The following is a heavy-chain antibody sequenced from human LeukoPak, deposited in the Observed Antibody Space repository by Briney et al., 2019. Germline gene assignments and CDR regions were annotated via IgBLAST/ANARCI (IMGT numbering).Heavy chain of an antibody. CDR3: ASRSSYGPT. CDR1: GGSVSSGSYY. Sequence: KPSETLSLTCTVSGGSVSSGSYYWSWIRPPAGKGLEWIGRIYPSGTTNYTPSLKSRVTISVDTSKNQFSLKLTSVTAADTAVYYCASRSSYGPTWGQGTVVTVSS. V-gene: IGHV4-61*02. D-gene: IGHD5-18*01. CDR2: IYPSGTT. J-gene: IGHJ5*02.